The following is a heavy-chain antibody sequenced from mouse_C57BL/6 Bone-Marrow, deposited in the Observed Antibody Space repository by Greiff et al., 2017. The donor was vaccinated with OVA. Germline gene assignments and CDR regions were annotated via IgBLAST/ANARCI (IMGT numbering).Heavy chain of an antibody. CDR1: GYTFTDYE. D-gene: IGHD2-4*01. CDR2: IDPETGGT. CDR3: TRRDYDYDVGFDY. V-gene: IGHV1-15*01. Sequence: QVQLQQSGAELVRPGASVTLSCKASGYTFTDYEMHWVKQTPVHGLEWIGAIDPETGGTAYNQKFKGKAIPTADKSSSTAYMELRSLTSEDSAVYYCTRRDYDYDVGFDYWGQGTTLTVSS. J-gene: IGHJ2*01.